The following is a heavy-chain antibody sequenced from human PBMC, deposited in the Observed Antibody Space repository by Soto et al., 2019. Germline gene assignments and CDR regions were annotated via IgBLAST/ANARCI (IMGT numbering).Heavy chain of an antibody. CDR2: IYHSGST. CDR3: ARGNSYGPFDY. D-gene: IGHD5-18*01. CDR1: VYSISSGYY. J-gene: IGHJ4*02. Sequence: ETLSLNCAVSVYSISSGYYWSCIRQPPGKGLEWIGSIYHSGSTYYNPSLKSRVTISVDTSKNQFSLKLSSVTAADTAVYYCARGNSYGPFDYWGQGTLVTVSS. V-gene: IGHV4-38-2*01.